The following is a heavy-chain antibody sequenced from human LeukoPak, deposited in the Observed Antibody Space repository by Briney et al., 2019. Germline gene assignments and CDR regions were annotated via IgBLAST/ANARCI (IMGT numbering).Heavy chain of an antibody. Sequence: SGGSLRLSCAASGFTFDDYGMSWVRQAPGRGLEWISYISSGSRTIYYADSVKGRFTISRDNGDNSLYLLLNSLRADDTAVYFCARESITGHRDFDYWGQGTLITVSS. CDR2: ISSGSRTI. J-gene: IGHJ4*02. D-gene: IGHD1-20*01. V-gene: IGHV3-48*01. CDR1: GFTFDDYG. CDR3: ARESITGHRDFDY.